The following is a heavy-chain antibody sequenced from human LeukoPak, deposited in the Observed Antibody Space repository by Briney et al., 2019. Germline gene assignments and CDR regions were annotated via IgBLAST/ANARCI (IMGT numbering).Heavy chain of an antibody. V-gene: IGHV3-49*04. CDR1: GFTFSSYG. Sequence: SGGSLRLSCAASGFTFSSYGMHWVRQAPGKGLEWVGFIRSKAYGGTTEYAASVKGRFTISRDDSKSIAYLQMNSLKTEDTAVYYCTRPYYGSGSYYDYFDYWGQGTLVTVSS. D-gene: IGHD3-10*01. J-gene: IGHJ4*02. CDR2: IRSKAYGGTT. CDR3: TRPYYGSGSYYDYFDY.